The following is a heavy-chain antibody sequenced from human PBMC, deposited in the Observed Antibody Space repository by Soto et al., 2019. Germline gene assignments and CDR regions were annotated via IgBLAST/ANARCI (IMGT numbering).Heavy chain of an antibody. CDR2: INGGSGNT. V-gene: IGHV1-3*01. CDR3: ARVPPWGNSAGDYYIQHYDS. J-gene: IGHJ4*02. CDR1: GFTFTSYA. D-gene: IGHD3-10*01. Sequence: ASVKVSCKSSGFTFTSYAIHWLRQAPGQRPQWMGWINGGSGNTKYSQDFQGRVTFTRDAFATTAYLELSSLRSEDTAVYYCARVPPWGNSAGDYYIQHYDSWGQGTPVTVSS.